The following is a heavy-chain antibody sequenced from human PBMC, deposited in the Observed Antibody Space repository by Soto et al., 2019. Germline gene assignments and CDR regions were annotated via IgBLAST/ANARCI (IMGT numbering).Heavy chain of an antibody. CDR3: ANRHRASARPFDL. J-gene: IGHJ4*02. CDR1: GFSLTTSAEG. Sequence: QITLKESGPTLVKPTQTLTLTCTFSGFSLTTSAEGVGWIRQPPGKALECLTVIYGAADQRSIPSLRSRLTISQDTSKHQVVLRLTNMDPVDTATYYCANRHRASARPFDLWGQGTLVTGSS. CDR2: IYGAADQ. V-gene: IGHV2-5*02.